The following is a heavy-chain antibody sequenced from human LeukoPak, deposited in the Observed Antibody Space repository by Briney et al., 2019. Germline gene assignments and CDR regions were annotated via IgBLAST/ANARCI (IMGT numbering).Heavy chain of an antibody. J-gene: IGHJ6*02. CDR2: IYYSGST. CDR1: GGSISSYY. D-gene: IGHD7-27*01. CDR3: ASPTGAYYGMDV. Sequence: PSETLSLTCTVSGGSISSYYWSWIRQPPGKGLEWIGYIYYSGSTNYNPSLKSRVTISVDTSKNQFSLKLSSVTAADTAVYYCASPTGAYYGMDVWGQGTTVTVSS. V-gene: IGHV4-59*12.